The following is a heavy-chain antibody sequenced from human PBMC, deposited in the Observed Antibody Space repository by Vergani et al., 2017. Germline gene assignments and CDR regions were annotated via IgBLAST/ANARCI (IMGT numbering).Heavy chain of an antibody. D-gene: IGHD1-26*01. V-gene: IGHV1-18*01. CDR2: ISVYNGNT. J-gene: IGHJ4*02. CDR3: ARNHGPERVGATTSAGY. Sequence: QVQLVQSGAEVKKPGASVKVSCKASGYTFISYGFSWVRQAPGQGLEWMGWISVYNGNTKYAQKLQGRVTMTTDTSTNTAHMELRSLRSGDTAVYYCARNHGPERVGATTSAGYWGQGTLVTVSS. CDR1: GYTFISYG.